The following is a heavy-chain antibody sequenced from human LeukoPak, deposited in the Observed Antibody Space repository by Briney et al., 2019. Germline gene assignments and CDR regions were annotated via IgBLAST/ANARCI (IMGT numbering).Heavy chain of an antibody. CDR3: ARAARGTIFGVVIGSFDY. J-gene: IGHJ4*02. CDR2: IYYSGST. V-gene: IGHV4-59*01. D-gene: IGHD3-3*01. CDR1: GGSISSYY. Sequence: PSETLSLTCTVSGGSISSYYWSWIRQPPGKGLEWIGYIYYSGSTNYNPSLKSRVTISVDTSKNQFSLKLSSVTAADTAVYYCARAARGTIFGVVIGSFDYWGQGTLVTVSS.